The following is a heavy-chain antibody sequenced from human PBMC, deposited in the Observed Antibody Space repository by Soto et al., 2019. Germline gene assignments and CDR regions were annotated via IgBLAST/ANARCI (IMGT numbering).Heavy chain of an antibody. D-gene: IGHD3-22*01. CDR2: IIPIFGST. J-gene: IGHJ4*02. V-gene: IGHV1-69*13. Sequence: ASVKLSCKGSGYTFSKNPITWVRQAPGQGLEWMGGIIPIFGSTSYAQKFQGRVTITADESTSTAYMELSSLRSEDTAVYYCARADCYDGSGYYYLGPFDYWGQATLVTVSS. CDR3: ARADCYDGSGYYYLGPFDY. CDR1: GYTFSKNP.